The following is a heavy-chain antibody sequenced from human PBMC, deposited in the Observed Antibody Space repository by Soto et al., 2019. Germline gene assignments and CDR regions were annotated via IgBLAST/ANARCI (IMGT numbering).Heavy chain of an antibody. J-gene: IGHJ4*02. CDR3: AREINGAGDYFDL. CDR1: GFSINSFTYS. CDR2: ISHRANT. D-gene: IGHD1-26*01. Sequence: PSETLTLTCAASGFSINSFTYSWGWLAQPPGKGLECVGYISHRANTYYTATLRSRVAISLDTTNIQFYLRLSSVTDADMAVYYCAREINGAGDYFDLWGQGTLVTVSS. V-gene: IGHV4-30-2*01.